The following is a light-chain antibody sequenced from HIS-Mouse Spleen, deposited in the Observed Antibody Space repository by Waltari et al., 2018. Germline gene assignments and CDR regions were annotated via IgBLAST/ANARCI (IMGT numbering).Light chain of an antibody. Sequence: QSALTQPASVSGSPGQSITISCTGTSSDVGSYNLVSLDQQHPGKAPNLMIYEGSKRPSGVSNRFSGSKSGNTASLTISGLQAEDEADYYCCSYAGSSTFEVFGGGTKLTVL. CDR3: CSYAGSSTFEV. J-gene: IGLJ2*01. CDR2: EGS. CDR1: SSDVGSYNL. V-gene: IGLV2-23*03.